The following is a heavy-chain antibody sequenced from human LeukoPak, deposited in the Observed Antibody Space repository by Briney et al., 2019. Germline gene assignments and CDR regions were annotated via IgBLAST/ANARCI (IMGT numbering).Heavy chain of an antibody. D-gene: IGHD3-16*01. CDR1: GGSFSGYY. V-gene: IGHV4-34*01. J-gene: IGHJ3*02. Sequence: PSETLSLTCAVYGGSFSGYYWSWIRRPPGKGLEWIGEINHSGSTNYNPSLKSRVTISVDTSKNQFSLKLSSVTAADTALYYCVRGEYDYAWGSYSPNAFAMWGQGTMVTVSS. CDR2: INHSGST. CDR3: VRGEYDYAWGSYSPNAFAM.